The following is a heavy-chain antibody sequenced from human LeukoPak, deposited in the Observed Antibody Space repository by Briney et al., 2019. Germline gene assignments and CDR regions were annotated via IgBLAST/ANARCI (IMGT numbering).Heavy chain of an antibody. CDR3: ARDLLGAFNI. D-gene: IGHD7-27*01. J-gene: IGHJ3*02. CDR2: ISSSGGGT. CDR1: GFISSSYG. Sequence: GGSLRLSCAASGFISSSYGMSWVRQAPGKGLEWVSSISSSGGGTYYADSVKGRFTISRDNSKNTLYLQTNSLRADDTAVYYCARDLLGAFNIWGQGTMVTVSS. V-gene: IGHV3-23*01.